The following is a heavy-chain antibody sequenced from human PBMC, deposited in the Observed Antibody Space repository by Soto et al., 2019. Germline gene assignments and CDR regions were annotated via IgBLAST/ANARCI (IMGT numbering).Heavy chain of an antibody. CDR3: ARDSPIAAADTYYYYGMDV. J-gene: IGHJ6*02. CDR1: GGTFSSYA. V-gene: IGHV1-69*06. CDR2: IIPIFGTA. D-gene: IGHD6-13*01. Sequence: SVKVSCKASGGTFSSYAISWVRQAPGQGLEWMGGIIPIFGTANYAQKFQGRVTISVDKSKNQFSLKLSSVTAADTAVYYCARDSPIAAADTYYYYGMDVWGQGTTVTVSS.